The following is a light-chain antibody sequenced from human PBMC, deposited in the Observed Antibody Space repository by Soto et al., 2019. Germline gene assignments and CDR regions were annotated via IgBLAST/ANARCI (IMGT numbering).Light chain of an antibody. Sequence: EIVLTQSPATLSLSPGERATLSCRVSQSVSSYLAWYQQKPGQAPRLLIYDASNRATGIPARFSGSGSGTDVTLTISSLEPDDFAVYYCQQRSNWPPMYTFGQGTKLEIK. CDR2: DAS. CDR1: QSVSSY. CDR3: QQRSNWPPMYT. V-gene: IGKV3-11*01. J-gene: IGKJ2*01.